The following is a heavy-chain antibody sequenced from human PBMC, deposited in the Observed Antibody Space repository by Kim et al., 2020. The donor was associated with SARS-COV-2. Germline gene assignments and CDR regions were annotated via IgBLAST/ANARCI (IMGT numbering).Heavy chain of an antibody. D-gene: IGHD3-22*01. J-gene: IGHJ5*02. CDR3: ARDTNYYDSSGYYPALDP. Sequence: GGSLRLSCAASGFTFSDYYMSWIRQAPGKGLEWVSYISSSSSYTNYADSVKGRFTISRDNAKNSLYLQMNSLRAEDTAVYYCARDTNYYDSSGYYPALDPWGQGTLVTVSS. V-gene: IGHV3-11*05. CDR1: GFTFSDYY. CDR2: ISSSSSYT.